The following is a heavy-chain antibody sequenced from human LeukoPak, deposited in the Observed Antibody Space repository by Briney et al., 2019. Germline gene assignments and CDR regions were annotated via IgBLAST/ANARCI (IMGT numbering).Heavy chain of an antibody. J-gene: IGHJ4*02. CDR1: GFTLNYYA. D-gene: IGHD2-2*01. CDR3: AREYCNSTSCYQTGFDY. CDR2: ISGSGGST. Sequence: GGSLRLSCVSSGFTLNYYAMTWVRQAPGKGLEWVSGISGSGGSTTHADSVKGRFTISRDKSKNTLYLQMNSLRAEDTAIYCCAREYCNSTSCYQTGFDYWGQGTLVTVSS. V-gene: IGHV3-23*01.